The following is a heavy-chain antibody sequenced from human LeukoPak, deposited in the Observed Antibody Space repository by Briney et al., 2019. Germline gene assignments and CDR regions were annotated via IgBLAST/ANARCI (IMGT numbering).Heavy chain of an antibody. CDR2: IYHSGST. V-gene: IGHV4-4*02. D-gene: IGHD6-19*01. Sequence: SGGSLRLSCAASGFTFSDYSMNWVRQAPGKGLEWIGEIYHSGSTNYNPSLKSRVTISVNKSKNQFSLKLSSVTAADTAVYYCARRSSGWNGFGYWGQGTLVTVSS. CDR3: ARRSSGWNGFGY. J-gene: IGHJ4*02. CDR1: GFTFSDYS.